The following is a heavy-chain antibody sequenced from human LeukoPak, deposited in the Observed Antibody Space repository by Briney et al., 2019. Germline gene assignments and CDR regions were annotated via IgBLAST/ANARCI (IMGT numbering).Heavy chain of an antibody. CDR1: GFTFSSYG. V-gene: IGHV3-23*01. CDR3: ASGGSGSYAHFDY. D-gene: IGHD3-10*01. CDR2: ISGSGGST. J-gene: IGHJ4*02. Sequence: GGSLRLSCAASGFTFSSYGMSWVRQAPGKGLEWVSAISGSGGSTYYADSVKGRITISRDNSKNTLYLQMNSLRAEDTAVYYCASGGSGSYAHFDYWGQGTLVTVSS.